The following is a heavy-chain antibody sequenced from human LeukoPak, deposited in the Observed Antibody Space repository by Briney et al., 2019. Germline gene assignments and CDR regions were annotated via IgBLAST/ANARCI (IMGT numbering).Heavy chain of an antibody. Sequence: GGSLRLSCAASGFTFRSYAMSWVRQAPGKGLEWVLAISGSGTSTYYADSVKGRFTISRDNSKNTLYLQMNSLRTEDTAVYYCEGTYYYDSGDDYWGQGTLVTVSS. J-gene: IGHJ4*02. CDR3: EGTYYYDSGDDY. CDR2: ISGSGTST. CDR1: GFTFRSYA. D-gene: IGHD3-22*01. V-gene: IGHV3-23*01.